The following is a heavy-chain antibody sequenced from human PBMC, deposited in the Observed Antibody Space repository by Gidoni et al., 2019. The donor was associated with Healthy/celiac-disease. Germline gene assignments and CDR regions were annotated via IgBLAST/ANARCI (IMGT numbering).Heavy chain of an antibody. Sequence: EVQLVESGGGLVKPGGSLRLSCAASGFTFRSYSMNWVRQAPGKGLEWVSSISSSSSYIYYADSVKGRFTISRDNAKNSLYLQMNSLRAEDTAVYYCARDIATVTTVDAFDIWGQGTMVTVSS. J-gene: IGHJ3*02. CDR3: ARDIATVTTVDAFDI. D-gene: IGHD4-17*01. V-gene: IGHV3-21*01. CDR2: ISSSSSYI. CDR1: GFTFRSYS.